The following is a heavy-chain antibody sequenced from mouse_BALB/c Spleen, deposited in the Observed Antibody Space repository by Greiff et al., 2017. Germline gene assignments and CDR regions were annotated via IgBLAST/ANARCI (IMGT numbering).Heavy chain of an antibody. CDR3: TCSFAWFAY. Sequence: QVQLQQSGAELVKPGASVKLSCKASGYTFTSYYMYWVKQRPGQGLEWIGEINPSNGGTNFNEKFKSKATLTVDKSSSTAYMQLSSLTSEDSAVYYCTCSFAWFAYWGQGTLVTVSA. CDR2: INPSNGGT. J-gene: IGHJ3*01. CDR1: GYTFTSYY. V-gene: IGHV1S81*02.